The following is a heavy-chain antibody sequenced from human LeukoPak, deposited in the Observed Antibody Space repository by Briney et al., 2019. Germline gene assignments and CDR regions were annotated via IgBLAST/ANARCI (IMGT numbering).Heavy chain of an antibody. V-gene: IGHV3-7*03. D-gene: IGHD3-10*01. CDR1: GFTFSNYW. J-gene: IGHJ5*01. CDR2: IKYDGSEK. CDR3: AREPVRKRWFDS. Sequence: GGSLRLSCTASGFTFSNYWMSWVRQAPNKGLEWVANIKYDGSEKYYVDSVKGRLTISRDNAKNSLYLQMNSLRAEDTAVYYCAREPVRKRWFDSWGQGTLATVSS.